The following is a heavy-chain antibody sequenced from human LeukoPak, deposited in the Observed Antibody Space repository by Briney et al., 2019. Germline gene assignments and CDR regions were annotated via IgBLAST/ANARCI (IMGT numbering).Heavy chain of an antibody. D-gene: IGHD6-13*01. V-gene: IGHV3-23*01. Sequence: GGSLRLSCAASGFTLKNYDMSWVRHAPGRGRECGSTISGGGVSTYYADSAKGRFTISRDNSKNTLDLQMNSLRAEDTAVYYCAKSFGYSRSWFDNWGQGTLVTVSS. J-gene: IGHJ4*02. CDR3: AKSFGYSRSWFDN. CDR1: GFTLKNYD. CDR2: ISGGGVST.